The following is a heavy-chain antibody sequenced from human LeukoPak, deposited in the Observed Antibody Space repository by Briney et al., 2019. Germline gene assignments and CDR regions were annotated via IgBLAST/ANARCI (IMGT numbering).Heavy chain of an antibody. J-gene: IGHJ4*02. CDR3: ATAMGTDILTGLRPYYFDY. CDR2: INPSGGST. CDR1: GYTFTSYY. D-gene: IGHD3-9*01. V-gene: IGHV1-46*01. Sequence: ASVKVSCKASGYTFTSYYMHWVRQAPGQGLEWMGIINPSGGSTSYAQKFQGRVTMTEDTSTDTAYMELSSLRSEDTAVYYCATAMGTDILTGLRPYYFDYWGQGTLVTVSS.